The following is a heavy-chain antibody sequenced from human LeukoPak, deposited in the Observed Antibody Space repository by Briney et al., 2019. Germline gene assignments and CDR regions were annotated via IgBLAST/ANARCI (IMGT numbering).Heavy chain of an antibody. Sequence: GGSLRLSCEASGFTFGSHAMYWVRQAPEKGLEWVAGIFGSGGSPHYADSVKGRFTISRDSSRNTVYLQINSLRADDTAVYYCGKTTVGYSSGQKPAWPVDYWGQGTLVTVSS. V-gene: IGHV3-23*01. J-gene: IGHJ4*02. CDR3: GKTTVGYSSGQKPAWPVDY. CDR2: IFGSGGSP. D-gene: IGHD5-18*01. CDR1: GFTFGSHA.